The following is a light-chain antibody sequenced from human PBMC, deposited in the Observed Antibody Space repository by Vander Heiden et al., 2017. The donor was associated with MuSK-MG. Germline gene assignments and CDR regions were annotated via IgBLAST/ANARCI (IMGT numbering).Light chain of an antibody. CDR3: QQYGSSPPIT. J-gene: IGKJ5*01. Sequence: IVSTQSPGTLPLSPRQRATLSCRASQSVSSSYLAWYQQKPGQAPRLLIYGASSRATGIPDRFSGSGSGTDFTLTISRLEPEDFAVYYCQQYGSSPPITFGQGTRLEI. CDR1: QSVSSSY. V-gene: IGKV3-20*01. CDR2: GAS.